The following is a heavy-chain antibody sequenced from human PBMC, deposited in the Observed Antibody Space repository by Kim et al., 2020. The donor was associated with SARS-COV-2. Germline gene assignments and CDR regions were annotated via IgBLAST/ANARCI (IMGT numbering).Heavy chain of an antibody. Sequence: AGSVVGRFTISRENSKNTVYLQMNSLRGEDTAMYFCARASSYSSSWYGIDFWGQGTLVTVSS. V-gene: IGHV3-30*01. CDR3: ARASSYSSSWYGIDF. J-gene: IGHJ4*02. D-gene: IGHD6-13*01.